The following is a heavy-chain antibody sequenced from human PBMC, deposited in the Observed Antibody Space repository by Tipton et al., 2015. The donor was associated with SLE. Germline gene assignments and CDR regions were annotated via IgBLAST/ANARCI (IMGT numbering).Heavy chain of an antibody. CDR3: ASTKWGGLHRGAFDI. V-gene: IGHV3-53*01. CDR1: ELTVRSNH. J-gene: IGHJ3*02. D-gene: IGHD1-26*01. CDR2: IYRDGRT. Sequence: SLRLSCAASELTVRSNHMAWVRQAPGRGLESVSDIYRDGRTDYADSVRGRFTISRDISRNALLLQMTSLRAEDTAVYYCASTKWGGLHRGAFDIWGQGTLVTVSP.